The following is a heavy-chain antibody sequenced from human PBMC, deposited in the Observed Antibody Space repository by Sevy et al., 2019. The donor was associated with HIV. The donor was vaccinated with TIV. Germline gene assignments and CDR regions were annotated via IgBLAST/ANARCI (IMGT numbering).Heavy chain of an antibody. D-gene: IGHD3-16*02. CDR1: GFRLSSYG. V-gene: IGHV3-30*02. Sequence: GGSLRLSCTASGFRLSSYGMNWVRQAPGKGLEWVAFLSYDGSEEDYAASVKGRFTISRDNSKNTFYVEMNSLRAEDTAVYHCTKDMVTFGGIIANSPGGFDIWGQGTMVTVSS. J-gene: IGHJ3*02. CDR2: LSYDGSEE. CDR3: TKDMVTFGGIIANSPGGFDI.